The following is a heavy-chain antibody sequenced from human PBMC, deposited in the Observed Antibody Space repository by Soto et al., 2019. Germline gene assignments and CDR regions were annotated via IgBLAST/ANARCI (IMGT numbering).Heavy chain of an antibody. V-gene: IGHV5-51*01. CDR1: GYTFTDYW. Sequence: PGESLKISCKGSGYTFTDYWIGWVRQRPGKGLEWIGMIYPGDSDTTYSPSFEGQVTMSVDKSISTAYLEWNSLKASDSATYYCARQGSNGAYVYYPMDVWGQGTTGTVSS. J-gene: IGHJ6*02. CDR2: IYPGDSDT. D-gene: IGHD3-16*01. CDR3: ARQGSNGAYVYYPMDV.